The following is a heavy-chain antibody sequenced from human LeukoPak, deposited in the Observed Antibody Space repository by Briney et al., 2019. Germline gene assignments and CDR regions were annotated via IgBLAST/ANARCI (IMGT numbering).Heavy chain of an antibody. CDR3: ARGVEPLAANTLAY. CDR1: GFTVITND. V-gene: IGHV3-53*01. J-gene: IGHJ4*02. Sequence: GGSLRLSCAASGFTVITNDMTWVRQAPGKGLEWVSVLYSDDNTKYADSVQGRFTISRDNSKNTLYLEMNSLSPDDTAVYYCARGVEPLAANTLAYWGQGTLVTVSS. CDR2: LYSDDNT. D-gene: IGHD1-14*01.